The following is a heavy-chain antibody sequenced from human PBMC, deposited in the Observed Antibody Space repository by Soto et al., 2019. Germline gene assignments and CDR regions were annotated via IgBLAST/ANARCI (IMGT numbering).Heavy chain of an antibody. J-gene: IGHJ5*02. V-gene: IGHV5-51*01. Sequence: GEALKISCKASGYSFTTRWIGWVRQKPGKGLEWMGIIYPGDSDTRYSPSFQGQVTISADKSLSTAYLQWSSLKASDTAMYYCARHCGSSNCQGRPYNWFDPWGQGTLVTVSS. CDR1: GYSFTTRW. D-gene: IGHD2-2*01. CDR3: ARHCGSSNCQGRPYNWFDP. CDR2: IYPGDSDT.